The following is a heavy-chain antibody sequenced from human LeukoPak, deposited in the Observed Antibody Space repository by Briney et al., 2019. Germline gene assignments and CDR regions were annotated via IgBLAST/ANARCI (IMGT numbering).Heavy chain of an antibody. CDR3: ARVRDYYDSSGYTQYFQH. V-gene: IGHV3-48*01. D-gene: IGHD3-22*01. Sequence: PGGSLRLSCAASGFRFNSYNINWVRQAPGKGLEWVSYISSSSSAIYYADSVKGRFTISRDNAKNSLYLQMNSLRGEDTAIYYCARVRDYYDSSGYTQYFQHWGQGTLVTVSS. CDR1: GFRFNSYN. J-gene: IGHJ1*01. CDR2: ISSSSSAI.